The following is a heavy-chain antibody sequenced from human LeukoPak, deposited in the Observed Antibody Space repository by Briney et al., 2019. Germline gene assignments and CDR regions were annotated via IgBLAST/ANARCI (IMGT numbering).Heavy chain of an antibody. CDR3: ARLHGFLEWLFYFDY. Sequence: ASVKVSCKASGGTFSSYAISWVRQAPGQGLEWMGGIIPIFGTANYAQKFQGGVTITADESTSTAYMELSSLRSEDTAVYYCARLHGFLEWLFYFDYWGQGTLVTVSS. D-gene: IGHD3-3*01. CDR2: IIPIFGTA. CDR1: GGTFSSYA. J-gene: IGHJ4*02. V-gene: IGHV1-69*13.